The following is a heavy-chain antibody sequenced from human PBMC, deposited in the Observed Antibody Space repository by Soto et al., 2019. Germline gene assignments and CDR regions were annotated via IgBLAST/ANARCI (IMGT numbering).Heavy chain of an antibody. J-gene: IGHJ5*02. Sequence: LSLTCTVSGGSISSGGYYWSWIRQHPGKGLEWIGYIYYSGSFYYNPSLRSRVTISVDTSKNQFSLKLSSVTAADTAVYYCARGGVVQASIEANWLDPWGQGTLVTVYS. CDR2: IYYSGSF. CDR3: ARGGVVQASIEANWLDP. V-gene: IGHV4-31*03. CDR1: GGSISSGGYY. D-gene: IGHD2-2*02.